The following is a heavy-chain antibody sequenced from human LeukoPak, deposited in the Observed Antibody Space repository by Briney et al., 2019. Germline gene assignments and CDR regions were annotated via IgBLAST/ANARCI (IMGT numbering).Heavy chain of an antibody. CDR1: GGSISSGSYH. Sequence: SETLSLTCTVSGGSISSGSYHWTWIRQSAGKGLEWIGRIYTSGSTNCNPSLKSRLTISLDTSKNQFSLKLSSVTAADTAVYYCARAYDTSGYLRAFDPWGQGTLVTVSS. J-gene: IGHJ5*02. CDR3: ARAYDTSGYLRAFDP. D-gene: IGHD3-22*01. CDR2: IYTSGST. V-gene: IGHV4-61*02.